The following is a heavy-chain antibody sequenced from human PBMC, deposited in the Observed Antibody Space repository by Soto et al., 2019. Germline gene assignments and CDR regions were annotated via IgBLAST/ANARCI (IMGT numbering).Heavy chain of an antibody. CDR2: IRNRAYGGTT. CDR3: TRGTSRYYDSSGYY. CDR1: GVTFGDYT. J-gene: IGHJ4*02. D-gene: IGHD3-22*01. V-gene: IGHV3-49*03. Sequence: GGPIRHSCTASGVTFGDYTMSWFRQAPGKGLEWVGFIRNRAYGGTTEYAASVKGRFMISRDDSRSIAYLQMNSLKTEDTSVYYCTRGTSRYYDSSGYYWGQGTLVTVSS.